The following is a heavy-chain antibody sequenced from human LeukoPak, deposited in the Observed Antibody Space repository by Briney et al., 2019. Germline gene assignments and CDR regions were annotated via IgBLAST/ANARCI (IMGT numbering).Heavy chain of an antibody. CDR2: INPNSGGT. CDR3: ARGNIVVVPAAIGSSTESD. J-gene: IGHJ4*02. D-gene: IGHD2-2*01. V-gene: IGHV1-2*02. Sequence: ASVKVSCKASGYTFTGYYMHWVRQAPGQGLEWMGWINPNSGGTNYAQTFQGRVTMTRDRSISTAYMELSRLRSDDTAVYYCARGNIVVVPAAIGSSTESDWGQGTLVTVSS. CDR1: GYTFTGYY.